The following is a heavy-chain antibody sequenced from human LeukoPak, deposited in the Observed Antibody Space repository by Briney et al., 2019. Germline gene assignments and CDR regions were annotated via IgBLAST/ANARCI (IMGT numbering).Heavy chain of an antibody. CDR2: IYTGGSA. D-gene: IGHD3-3*01. J-gene: IGHJ5*02. V-gene: IGHV4-4*08. Sequence: SETLSLTYTVSGGSISSYYWGWIRQPPGKGLQWIGYIYTGGSAYYNPSLYRRVAVSVDTSKNQFSLRLTSVTAADTAMYYCARLQPRTHYNFGSASYAFDLWGQGTLVTVSS. CDR1: GGSISSYY. CDR3: ARLQPRTHYNFGSASYAFDL.